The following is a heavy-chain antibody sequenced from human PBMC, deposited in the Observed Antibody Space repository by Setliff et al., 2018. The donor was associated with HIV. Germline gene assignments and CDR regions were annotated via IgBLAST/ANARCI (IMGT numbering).Heavy chain of an antibody. CDR1: GFVFGTYA. D-gene: IGHD6-13*01. J-gene: IGHJ2*01. Sequence: PGGSLRLSCSGSGFVFGTYALHWVRQAPGKGLQYISAITSDGNNTYYADSVKGRFTISRDNSKKTLFLQMDSLRIDDTAIYYCVKGRWSTRYFDLWGRGSLVTVSS. CDR2: ITSDGNNT. V-gene: IGHV3-64D*08. CDR3: VKGRWSTRYFDL.